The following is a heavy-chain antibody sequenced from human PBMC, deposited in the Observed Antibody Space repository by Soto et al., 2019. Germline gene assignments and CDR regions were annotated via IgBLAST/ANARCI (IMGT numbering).Heavy chain of an antibody. D-gene: IGHD1-1*01. CDR1: GGTFSNSA. V-gene: IGHV1-69*12. CDR2: IMPIFRTP. CDR3: ARDKGLLQLGGNYYYILDV. J-gene: IGHJ6*02. Sequence: QVHLEQSGAEVKKPGSSEKVSCKASGGTFSNSAISWVRQAPGQGLEWMGGIMPIFRTPDYAPKFQGRVTITADQSTSTAYMELSVLRSDATAVYYCARDKGLLQLGGNYYYILDVWGQGTTVTVSS.